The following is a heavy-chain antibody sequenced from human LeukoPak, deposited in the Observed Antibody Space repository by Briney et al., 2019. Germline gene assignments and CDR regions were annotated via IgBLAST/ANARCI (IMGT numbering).Heavy chain of an antibody. D-gene: IGHD4-11*01. CDR2: IYYSGST. CDR1: GGSISSSSYY. J-gene: IGHJ5*02. Sequence: SETLSLTCTVSGGSISSSSYYWGWIRQPPGEGLEWIGSIYYSGSTYYNPSLKSRVTISVDTSKNQFSLKLSSVTAADTAVYYCARHMTTVTTMGNIWFDPWGQGTLVTVSS. CDR3: ARHMTTVTTMGNIWFDP. V-gene: IGHV4-39*01.